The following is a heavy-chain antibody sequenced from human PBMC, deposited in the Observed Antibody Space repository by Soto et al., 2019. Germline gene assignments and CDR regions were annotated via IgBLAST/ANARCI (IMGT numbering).Heavy chain of an antibody. CDR3: ARGSGLADFDY. D-gene: IGHD3-16*01. V-gene: IGHV3-48*03. J-gene: IGHJ4*02. CDR2: ISSSGSTI. CDR1: GFTFSSYE. Sequence: EVQLVESGGGLVQPGGSLRLSCAGSGFTFSSYEMNWVRQAPGKGLEWVSYISSSGSTIYYADSVKGRFTISRDNAKNSLYLQMNSLRAEDTAVYYCARGSGLADFDYWGQGTLVTVSS.